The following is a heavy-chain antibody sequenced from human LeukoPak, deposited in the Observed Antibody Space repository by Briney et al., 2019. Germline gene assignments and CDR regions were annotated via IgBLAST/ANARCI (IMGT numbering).Heavy chain of an antibody. V-gene: IGHV3-53*01. CDR2: IYSGGST. Sequence: GGSLRLPCAASGLTVSSNYMSWVRQAPGKGLEWVSVIYSGGSTYYADSVKGRFTISRDNSKNTLYLQMNSLRAEDTAVYYCARVRSYGTFDYWGQGTLVTVSS. D-gene: IGHD5-18*01. CDR1: GLTVSSNY. CDR3: ARVRSYGTFDY. J-gene: IGHJ4*02.